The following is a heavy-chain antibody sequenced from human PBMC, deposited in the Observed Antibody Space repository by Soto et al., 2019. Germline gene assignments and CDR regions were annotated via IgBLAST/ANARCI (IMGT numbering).Heavy chain of an antibody. Sequence: PSQTLSLTCPISWDSLSSHSAPWNWITQSPSRGLEWLIRTYYRSKWYNDYAVSVKSRITINPDTSKNQFSLQLNSVTPEDTAVYYCARERRMAPDVGYYGMDVWGQGTTVTVSS. CDR1: WDSLSSHSAP. V-gene: IGHV6-1*01. J-gene: IGHJ6*02. CDR2: TYYRSKWYN. CDR3: ARERRMAPDVGYYGMDV. D-gene: IGHD2-15*01.